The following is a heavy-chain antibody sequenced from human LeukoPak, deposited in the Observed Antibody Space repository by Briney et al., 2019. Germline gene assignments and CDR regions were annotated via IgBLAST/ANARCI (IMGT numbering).Heavy chain of an antibody. CDR1: GGSISSYY. CDR2: XXXXXXX. V-gene: IGHV4-59*01. Sequence: SETLSLTCTVSGGSISSYYWSWIRQPPGKGLEWIGEXXXXXXXNXNPSLKSXFTISVDKSKNHFSLKLSSVTAADTAVYYCAXXXXXXXXXXXXXXXXXXDVWGQGTTVTXSS. J-gene: IGHJ6*02. CDR3: AXXXXXXXXXXXXXXXXXXDV.